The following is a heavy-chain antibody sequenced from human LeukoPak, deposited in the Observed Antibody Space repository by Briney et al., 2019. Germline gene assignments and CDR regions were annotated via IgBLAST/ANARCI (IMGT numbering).Heavy chain of an antibody. CDR2: ISSSPINI. CDR1: GFTFSDYG. V-gene: IGHV3-48*03. D-gene: IGHD6-25*01. CDR3: ARGSADDDDKWIVP. J-gene: IGHJ5*02. Sequence: GRSLSLSCAASGFTFSDYGMNWVRQAPGKGLEWVSYISSSPINIYYADSVRGRFTISRDNAKNSVFLQMNSLRAEDTAVYYSARGSADDDDKWIVPWGRGTLVTVSS.